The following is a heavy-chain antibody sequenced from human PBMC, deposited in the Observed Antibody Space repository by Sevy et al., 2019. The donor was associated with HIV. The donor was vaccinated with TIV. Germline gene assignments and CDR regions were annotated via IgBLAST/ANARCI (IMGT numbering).Heavy chain of an antibody. J-gene: IGHJ4*02. D-gene: IGHD3-9*01. CDR2: IIPIFGTA. CDR1: GGTFSSYA. V-gene: IGHV1-69*13. CDR3: ARDRWVSADVGLRYFDWAPTDY. Sequence: ASVKVSCKASGGTFSSYAISSVRQAPGQGLEWMGRIIPIFGTANYAQKFQGRVTITADESTSTAYMELSSLRSEDTAVYYCARDRWVSADVGLRYFDWAPTDYWGQGTLVTVSS.